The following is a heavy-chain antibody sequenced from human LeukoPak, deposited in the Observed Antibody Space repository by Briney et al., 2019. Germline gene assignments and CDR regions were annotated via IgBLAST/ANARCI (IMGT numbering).Heavy chain of an antibody. CDR2: IYYSGST. Sequence: PSETLSLTCSVSGGSISSYYWSWIRQPPGKGLEWFGYIYYSGSTNYKSPLKSRVTISVDTSKNQFSLKLSSVTAADTAVYYCARGGWGSGWYYFDYWGQGTLVTVSS. V-gene: IGHV4-59*08. CDR1: GGSISSYY. D-gene: IGHD6-19*01. CDR3: ARGGWGSGWYYFDY. J-gene: IGHJ4*02.